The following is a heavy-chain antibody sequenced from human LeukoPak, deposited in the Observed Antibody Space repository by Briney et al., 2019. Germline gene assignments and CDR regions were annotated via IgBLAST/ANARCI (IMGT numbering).Heavy chain of an antibody. CDR2: ISYDGSNN. J-gene: IGHJ4*02. CDR1: GFTFSSYA. Sequence: PGRSLRLSCAASGFTFSSYAMHWVRQAPGKGLEWVTLISYDGSNNYYADSVKGRFTISGDNSKNTLYLQINSLRAEDTAVYYRARDRQRYFDYWGQGTLVTVSS. D-gene: IGHD6-25*01. V-gene: IGHV3-30*04. CDR3: ARDRQRYFDY.